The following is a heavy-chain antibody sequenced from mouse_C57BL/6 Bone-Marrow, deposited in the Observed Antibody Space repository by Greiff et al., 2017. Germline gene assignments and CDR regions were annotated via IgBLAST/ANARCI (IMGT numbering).Heavy chain of an antibody. CDR3: ARGELRRVWYAMDY. D-gene: IGHD2-12*01. J-gene: IGHJ4*01. V-gene: IGHV1-72*01. Sequence: VQLQQSGAELVKPGASVKLSCKASGYTFTSYWMHWVKQRPGRGLEWIGRIDPNSGGTKYNEKFKSKATLTVDKPSSTAYMQLSSLTSEDSAVYYCARGELRRVWYAMDYWGQGTSVTVSS. CDR1: GYTFTSYW. CDR2: IDPNSGGT.